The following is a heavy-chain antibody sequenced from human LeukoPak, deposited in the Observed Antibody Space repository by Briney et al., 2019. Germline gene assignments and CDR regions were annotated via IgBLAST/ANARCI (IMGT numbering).Heavy chain of an antibody. V-gene: IGHV3-7*01. CDR2: IKQDGSEK. Sequence: GGSLRLSCAASGFTVSSNYMSWVRQAPGKGLEWVANIKQDGSEKYYVDSVKGRFTISRDNAKNSLYLQMNSLRAEDTAVYYCARDKNLLDYWGQGTLVTVSS. D-gene: IGHD2/OR15-2a*01. CDR3: ARDKNLLDY. J-gene: IGHJ4*02. CDR1: GFTVSSNY.